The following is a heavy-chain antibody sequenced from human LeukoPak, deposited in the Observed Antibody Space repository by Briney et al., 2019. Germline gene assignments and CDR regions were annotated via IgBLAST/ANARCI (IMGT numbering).Heavy chain of an antibody. V-gene: IGHV1-18*01. Sequence: ASVKVSCKASGYTFTSYDISWVRQAPGQGLEWMGWISTYNGNTNYAQKLQGRVTVTTDTSTSTAYMELRSLRSDDTAVYYCARDRRMITFGGVIAYWGQGTLVTVSS. CDR3: ARDRRMITFGGVIAY. CDR1: GYTFTSYD. CDR2: ISTYNGNT. D-gene: IGHD3-16*01. J-gene: IGHJ4*02.